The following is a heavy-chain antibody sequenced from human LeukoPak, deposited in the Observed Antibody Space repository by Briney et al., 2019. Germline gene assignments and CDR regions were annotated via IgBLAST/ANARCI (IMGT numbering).Heavy chain of an antibody. V-gene: IGHV3-20*04. J-gene: IGHJ4*02. CDR1: GFTFSSYA. CDR2: INWNGGST. D-gene: IGHD3-10*01. CDR3: ARRRVTLVRGVDITSYYFDY. Sequence: PGGSLRLSCAASGFTFSSYAMSRVRQAPGKGLEWVSGINWNGGSTGYADSVKGRFTISRDNAKNSLYLQMNSLRAEDTALFYCARRRVTLVRGVDITSYYFDYWGQGTLVTVSS.